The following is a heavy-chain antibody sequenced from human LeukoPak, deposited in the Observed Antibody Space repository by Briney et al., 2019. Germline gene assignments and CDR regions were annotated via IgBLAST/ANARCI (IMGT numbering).Heavy chain of an antibody. J-gene: IGHJ4*02. CDR1: GYTFTSYG. Sequence: GASVKVSCKASGYTFTSYGISWVRQAPGQGLEWMGWISAYNGNTNYAQKLQGRVTMTTDTSTSTAYMELRSLRSDDTAVYYCARPLGYCSGGSCYGTATFDYWGQGTLVTVSS. V-gene: IGHV1-18*01. CDR2: ISAYNGNT. CDR3: ARPLGYCSGGSCYGTATFDY. D-gene: IGHD2-15*01.